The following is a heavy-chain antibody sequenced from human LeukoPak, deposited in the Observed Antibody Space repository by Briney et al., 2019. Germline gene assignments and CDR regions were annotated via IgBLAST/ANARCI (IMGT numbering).Heavy chain of an antibody. CDR1: GGSISSYY. V-gene: IGHV4-59*12. Sequence: PSETLSLTCTVSGGSISSYYWSWIRQPPGKGLEWIGYIYYSGSTYYNPSLKSRVTISVDTSKNQFSLKLSSVTAADTAVYYCARELRVGALDYWGQGTLVTVSS. CDR3: ARELRVGALDY. J-gene: IGHJ4*02. CDR2: IYYSGST. D-gene: IGHD1-26*01.